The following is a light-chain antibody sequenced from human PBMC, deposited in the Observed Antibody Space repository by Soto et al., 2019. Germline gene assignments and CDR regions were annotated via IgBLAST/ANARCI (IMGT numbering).Light chain of an antibody. CDR3: ATWDDGLNGWV. J-gene: IGLJ3*02. V-gene: IGLV1-44*01. CDR1: SSNIGNNA. CDR2: NNN. Sequence: QSVVTQPPSASGTPGQRVTISCSGRSSNIGNNAVNWYQQFPGRAPKVLIYNNNERPSGVPDRFSGSKSVTSASLAISGLQSEDDADYYCATWDDGLNGWVFGGGTKLTVL.